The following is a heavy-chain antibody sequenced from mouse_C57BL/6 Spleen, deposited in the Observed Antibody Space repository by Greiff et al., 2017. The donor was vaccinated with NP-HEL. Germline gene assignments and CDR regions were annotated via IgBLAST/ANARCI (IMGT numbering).Heavy chain of an antibody. D-gene: IGHD2-13*01. V-gene: IGHV1-55*01. Sequence: QVQLQQPGAELVKPGASVKMSCKASGYTFTSYWITWVKQRPGQGLEWIGDIYPGRGSTNYNEKFKSKATLTVDPSSSTAYMQRRSLTSEDSAVYYCAKGVKLQEYFDDWGQGTTLTVSS. CDR2: IYPGRGST. CDR1: GYTFTSYW. J-gene: IGHJ2*01. CDR3: AKGVKLQEYFDD.